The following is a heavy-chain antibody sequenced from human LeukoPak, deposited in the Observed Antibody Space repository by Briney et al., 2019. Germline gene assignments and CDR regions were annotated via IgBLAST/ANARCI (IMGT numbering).Heavy chain of an antibody. CDR1: GLTFRNAW. V-gene: IGHV3-15*01. CDR3: ITNGGSSWRGY. CDR2: IKSKTDGGTI. J-gene: IGHJ4*02. Sequence: PGGSLRLSCAASGLTFRNAWMSWVRQAPGKGLEWVGRIKSKTDGGTIEYAAPVKGRFTISRDDAKNTLFLQINSLKTEDTAVYYCITNGGSSWRGYWGQGTLVTVSS. D-gene: IGHD1-26*01.